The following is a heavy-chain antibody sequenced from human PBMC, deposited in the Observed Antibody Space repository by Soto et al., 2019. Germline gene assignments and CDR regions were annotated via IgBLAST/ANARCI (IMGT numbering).Heavy chain of an antibody. CDR2: IIPILGIA. J-gene: IGHJ4*02. CDR1: GGTFSSYT. CDR3: ARIRSIGYDFDY. D-gene: IGHD5-12*01. Sequence: ASVKVSCKASGGTFSSYTISWVRQAPGQGLEWMGRIIPILGIANYAQKFQGRVTITADKSTSTAYMELSSLRSEDTAVYYCARIRSIGYDFDYWGQGTLVTVSS. V-gene: IGHV1-69*02.